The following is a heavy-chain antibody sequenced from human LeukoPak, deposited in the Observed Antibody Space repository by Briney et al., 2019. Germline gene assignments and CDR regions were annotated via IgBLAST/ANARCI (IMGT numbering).Heavy chain of an antibody. J-gene: IGHJ4*02. Sequence: ASVKVSCKASGGTFSSYAISWVRQAPGQGLEWMGGIIPIFGTANYAQKFQGRVTITAGKSTSTAYMELSSLRSEDTAVYYCARDLYGDYEDYFDYWGQGTLVTVSS. D-gene: IGHD4-17*01. CDR1: GGTFSSYA. CDR3: ARDLYGDYEDYFDY. CDR2: IIPIFGTA. V-gene: IGHV1-69*06.